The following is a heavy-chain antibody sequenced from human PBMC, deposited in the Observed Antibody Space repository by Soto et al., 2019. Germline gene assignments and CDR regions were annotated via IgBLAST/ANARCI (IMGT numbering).Heavy chain of an antibody. CDR3: ARVGDWSSSGYYDNWFDP. J-gene: IGHJ5*02. D-gene: IGHD3-22*01. Sequence: QVQLVQSGAEVKKPGASVKVSCKASGYTFTSYGISWVRQAPGQGLEWMGWISAYNGNTNYAQKLQGRVTMTTDTXTXKXXMELRSLRSDDTAVYYCARVGDWSSSGYYDNWFDPWGQGTLVTVSS. V-gene: IGHV1-18*01. CDR2: ISAYNGNT. CDR1: GYTFTSYG.